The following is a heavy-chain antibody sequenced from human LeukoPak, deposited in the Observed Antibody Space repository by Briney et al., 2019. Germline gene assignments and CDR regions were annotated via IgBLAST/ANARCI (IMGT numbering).Heavy chain of an antibody. CDR3: ARDFAAMVPHGFDI. V-gene: IGHV1-46*01. Sequence: ASVKVSCKASGYTFTSYYLHWVRQVPGQGLEWMATINPSGGSTTYAQKFQGRVTLPRDTSTSTVYMELSSLRSEDTAVYCCARDFAAMVPHGFDIWGQGTMVTVSS. CDR2: INPSGGST. D-gene: IGHD5-18*01. J-gene: IGHJ3*02. CDR1: GYTFTSYY.